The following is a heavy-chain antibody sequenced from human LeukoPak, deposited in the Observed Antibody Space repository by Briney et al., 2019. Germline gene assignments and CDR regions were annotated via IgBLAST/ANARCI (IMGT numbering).Heavy chain of an antibody. V-gene: IGHV3-21*01. CDR2: ISSSSSYI. CDR3: ARATNYDFWSGYPDHDAFDI. J-gene: IGHJ3*02. CDR1: GFTFSRYW. Sequence: GGSLRLSCAASGFTFSRYWMSWVRQAPGKGLEWVSSISSSSSYIYYADSVKGRFTISRDNAKNSLYLQMNSLRAEDTAVYYCARATNYDFWSGYPDHDAFDIWGQGTMVTVSS. D-gene: IGHD3-3*01.